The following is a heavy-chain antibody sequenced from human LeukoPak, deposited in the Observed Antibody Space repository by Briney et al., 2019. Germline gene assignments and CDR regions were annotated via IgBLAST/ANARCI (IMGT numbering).Heavy chain of an antibody. Sequence: PGGSLRLSCAASGFTFSSYSMNWVRQAPGKGLEWVSSISSSGSYIYYADSVRGRFTISRDNSKDTLFLQMNSLRVEDTALYFCARDFSDYVPFDNWGQGTLVSVSS. CDR3: ARDFSDYVPFDN. V-gene: IGHV3-21*01. CDR2: ISSSGSYI. D-gene: IGHD4-17*01. J-gene: IGHJ4*02. CDR1: GFTFSSYS.